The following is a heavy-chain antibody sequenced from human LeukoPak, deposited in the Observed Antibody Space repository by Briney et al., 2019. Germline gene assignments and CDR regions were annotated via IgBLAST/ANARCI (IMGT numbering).Heavy chain of an antibody. V-gene: IGHV3-23*01. CDR1: GLTFDNFS. Sequence: PGASLRLSCVVSGLTFDNFSMGWVRQAPGKGLEWVSTISSRATNTYYADSVKGRFTISRDNSKNTLYLELNTLRAEDTAVYYCAAGGRYTYGYGDLGQGTLVTVSS. CDR3: AAGGRYTYGYGD. D-gene: IGHD5-18*01. CDR2: ISSRATNT. J-gene: IGHJ4*02.